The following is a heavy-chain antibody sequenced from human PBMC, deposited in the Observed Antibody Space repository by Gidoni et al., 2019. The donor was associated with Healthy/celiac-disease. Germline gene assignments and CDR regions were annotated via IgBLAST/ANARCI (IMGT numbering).Heavy chain of an antibody. CDR3: ASCPGATIE. CDR2: ISSGSSYI. V-gene: IGHV3-21*01. Sequence: EVQLVESGGGLVKPGGSLRLSCAASGFTCSSYSMNWVRQAPWKGLRWVSSISSGSSYIYYAGSVKCRFTISRDNARSSLYLQMHNLRADDTAVYYCASCPGATIEWGQGTLVTVSS. J-gene: IGHJ4*02. CDR1: GFTCSSYS. D-gene: IGHD5-12*01.